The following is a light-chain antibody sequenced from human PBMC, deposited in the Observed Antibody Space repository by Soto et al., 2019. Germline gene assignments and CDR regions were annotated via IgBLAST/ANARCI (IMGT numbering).Light chain of an antibody. CDR3: QHTRTTPRT. J-gene: IGKJ1*01. V-gene: IGKV1-39*01. CDR2: GAS. Sequence: DIQMTQSPSSLFANVGDRVTITCRASQGISTYLHWYQQRPGKAPSLLIYGASNLHRGVPSRFSGRGSGTDFTLTISSLQPEDVATYYCQHTRTTPRTFGPGTKVEIK. CDR1: QGISTY.